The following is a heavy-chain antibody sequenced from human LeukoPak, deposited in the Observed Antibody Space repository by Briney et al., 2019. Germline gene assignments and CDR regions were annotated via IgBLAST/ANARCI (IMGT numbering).Heavy chain of an antibody. CDR3: ARELSYDYKRRKNWFDP. V-gene: IGHV3-7*01. CDR1: GFTFSSYW. Sequence: GGSLRLSCAASGFTFSSYWMSWVRQAPGKGLEWVANIKQDGSEKYYVDSVKGRFTISRDNAKNSLYLQMNSLRAEDTAVYYCARELSYDYKRRKNWFDPWGQGTLVTVSS. D-gene: IGHD5-12*01. CDR2: IKQDGSEK. J-gene: IGHJ5*02.